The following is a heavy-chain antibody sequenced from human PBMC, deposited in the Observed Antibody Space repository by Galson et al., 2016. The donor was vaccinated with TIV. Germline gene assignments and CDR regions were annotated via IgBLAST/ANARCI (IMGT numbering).Heavy chain of an antibody. CDR1: GFTFSEYW. J-gene: IGHJ4*02. CDR2: VNVDGRTS. D-gene: IGHD1-26*01. CDR3: ARGEERPGVGGQPFEY. V-gene: IGHV3-74*03. Sequence: SLRLSCAASGFTFSEYWMHWVRQAPGKGLVWVSRVNVDGRTSTYVDSVEGRFTISRDNARHTLYLEMHNLRADDTAVYYCARGEERPGVGGQPFEYWSQGILVTVSS.